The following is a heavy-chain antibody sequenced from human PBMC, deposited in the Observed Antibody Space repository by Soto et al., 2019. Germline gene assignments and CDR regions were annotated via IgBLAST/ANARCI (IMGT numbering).Heavy chain of an antibody. V-gene: IGHV3-23*01. CDR2: ISASGGST. CDR3: AKDLRTSTNYNYGMDV. Sequence: EVQLLGSGGGLVQPGGSLRLSCAASGFTFSTYAMSWVRQAPGKGLEWVSVISASGGSTFYADSVKGRFTVSRDNSRNTLYLQVISLRVEDTAVYYCAKDLRTSTNYNYGMDVWGQGTRVTVSS. J-gene: IGHJ6*02. CDR1: GFTFSTYA.